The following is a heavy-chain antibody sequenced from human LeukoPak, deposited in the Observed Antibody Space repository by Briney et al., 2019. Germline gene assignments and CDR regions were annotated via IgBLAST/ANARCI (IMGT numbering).Heavy chain of an antibody. CDR3: ARSSYSSSSSV. V-gene: IGHV3-23*01. D-gene: IGHD6-6*01. CDR1: GFTFSGYA. CDR2: LSGSGGST. J-gene: IGHJ3*01. Sequence: PGGSLRLSCAASGFTFSGYAMSWVRQAPGKGLEWVSTLSGSGGSTYYPDSVKGRFTISRDNSKNTLYLQMNSLRVEDTAVYYCARSSYSSSSSVWGQGTMVTVSS.